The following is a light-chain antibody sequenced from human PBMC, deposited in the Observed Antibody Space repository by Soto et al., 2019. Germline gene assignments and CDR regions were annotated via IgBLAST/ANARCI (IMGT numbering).Light chain of an antibody. CDR1: ENVSTF. CDR2: GAS. J-gene: IGKJ1*01. V-gene: IGKV3-11*01. Sequence: EIVLTQSPGTLSLSPGEEATLSCRASENVSTFVDWYQQKPGQAPRLLIYGASNRATDIPARFSGSGSGTDFTLTISNLEPEDFAVYYCQQHSHWPPWTFGQGTKVDIK. CDR3: QQHSHWPPWT.